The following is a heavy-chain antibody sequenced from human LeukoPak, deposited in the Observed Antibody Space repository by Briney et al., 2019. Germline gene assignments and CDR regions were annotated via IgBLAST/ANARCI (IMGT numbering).Heavy chain of an antibody. J-gene: IGHJ6*04. V-gene: IGHV3-48*03. CDR3: ARDSNGMDV. Sequence: GGSLRLSRAASGFTFSSYEMNWVRQAPGKGLEWVSYISSSGSTIYYADSVKGRFTISRDNAKNSLYLQMNSLRAEDTAVYYCARDSNGMDVWGKGTTVTVSP. CDR2: ISSSGSTI. CDR1: GFTFSSYE.